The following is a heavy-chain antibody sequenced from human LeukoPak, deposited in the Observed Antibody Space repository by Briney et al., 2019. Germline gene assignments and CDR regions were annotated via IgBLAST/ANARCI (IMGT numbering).Heavy chain of an antibody. CDR1: GGSFSGYY. CDR3: ASHRGYRDLDY. J-gene: IGHJ4*02. D-gene: IGHD5-18*01. V-gene: IGHV4-34*01. Sequence: TSETLSLTCAVYGGSFSGYYWSWIRQPPGKGLEWIGEINHSGSTNYNPSLKSRVTISVDTSKNQFSLKLSSVTAADTAVYYCASHRGYRDLDYWGQGTLVTVFS. CDR2: INHSGST.